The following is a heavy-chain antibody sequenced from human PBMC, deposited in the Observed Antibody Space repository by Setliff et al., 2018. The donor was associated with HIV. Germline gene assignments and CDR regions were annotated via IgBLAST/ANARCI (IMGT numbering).Heavy chain of an antibody. CDR3: AREDYGDYVSGMDV. V-gene: IGHV4-61*09. Sequence: SETLSLTCTVSGDSINSGSYYWSWIRQPAGEGLEWIGHIFTSGSTSYNPSLKSRLTIAVDTSKNQFSLKLSSVTAADTAMYYCAREDYGDYVSGMDVWGKGTTVTVSS. CDR1: GDSINSGSYY. J-gene: IGHJ6*04. CDR2: IFTSGST. D-gene: IGHD4-17*01.